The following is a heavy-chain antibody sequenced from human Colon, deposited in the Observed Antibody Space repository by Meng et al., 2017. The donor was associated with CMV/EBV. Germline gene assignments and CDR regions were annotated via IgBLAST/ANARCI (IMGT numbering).Heavy chain of an antibody. CDR3: AKGARNGMDV. J-gene: IGHJ6*02. CDR1: GFTFSDYY. CDR2: ISSSGSTI. D-gene: IGHD6-6*01. Sequence: GGSLRLSCAASGFTFSDYYMSWIRQAPGKGLEWVSYISSSGSTIYYAVSVKGRFTISRDNAKNSLYLQLNGLRAEDTAVYYCAKGARNGMDVWGQGTTVTVSS. V-gene: IGHV3-11*01.